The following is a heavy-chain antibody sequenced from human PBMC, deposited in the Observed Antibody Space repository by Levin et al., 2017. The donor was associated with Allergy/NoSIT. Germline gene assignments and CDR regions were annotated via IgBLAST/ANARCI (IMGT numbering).Heavy chain of an antibody. Sequence: KPGGSLRLSCAASGFTFSSYSMNWVRQAPGKGLEWVSSISSSSSYIYYADSVKGRFTISRDNAKNSLYLQMNSLRAEDTAVYYCAREIRSVVDAFDIWGQGTMVTVSS. J-gene: IGHJ3*02. V-gene: IGHV3-21*01. D-gene: IGHD3-3*01. CDR1: GFTFSSYS. CDR3: AREIRSVVDAFDI. CDR2: ISSSSSYI.